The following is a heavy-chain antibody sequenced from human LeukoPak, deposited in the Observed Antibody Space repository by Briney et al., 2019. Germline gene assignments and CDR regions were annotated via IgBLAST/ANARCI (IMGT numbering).Heavy chain of an antibody. CDR1: GYSISSGYY. V-gene: IGHV4-38-2*02. J-gene: IGHJ6*03. CDR2: INHSGST. Sequence: SETLSLTCTVSGYSISSGYYWSWIRQPPGKGLEWIGEINHSGSTNYNPSLKSRVTISVDTSKNQFSLKLSSVTAADTAVYYCARGYGSGSYLDYYYYYMDVWGKGTTVTVSS. D-gene: IGHD3-10*01. CDR3: ARGYGSGSYLDYYYYYMDV.